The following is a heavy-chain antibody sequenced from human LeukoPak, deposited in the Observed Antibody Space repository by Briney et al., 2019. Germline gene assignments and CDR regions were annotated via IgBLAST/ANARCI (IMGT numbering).Heavy chain of an antibody. CDR3: ARHLSSGRPYYYYYMDV. V-gene: IGHV4-39*01. CDR1: GVSISSRSYY. Sequence: SETLSLTCTVSGVSISSRSYYWGWIRQPPGKGLEWIGTIYYSGSTYYSPSLKSRVTISVDTSKNQFSLKLTSVTAADTAVYYCARHLSSGRPYYYYYMDVWGKGTTVTVSS. J-gene: IGHJ6*03. D-gene: IGHD3-3*01. CDR2: IYYSGST.